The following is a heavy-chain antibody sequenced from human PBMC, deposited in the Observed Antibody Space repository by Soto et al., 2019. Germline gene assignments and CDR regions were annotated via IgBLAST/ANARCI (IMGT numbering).Heavy chain of an antibody. CDR3: ARGMGGSDYYRSGSYYGAYYYYMDV. J-gene: IGHJ6*03. CDR1: GYTFTSYD. Sequence: ASVKVSCKASGYTFTSYDINWVRQATGQGLEWMGWMNPNSGNTGYAQKFQGRVTMTRNTSISTAYMELSSLRSEDTAVYYCARGMGGSDYYRSGSYYGAYYYYMDVWGKGTTVTVSS. V-gene: IGHV1-8*01. D-gene: IGHD3-10*01. CDR2: MNPNSGNT.